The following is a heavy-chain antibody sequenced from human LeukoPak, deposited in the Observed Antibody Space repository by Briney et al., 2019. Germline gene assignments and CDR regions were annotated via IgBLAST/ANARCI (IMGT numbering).Heavy chain of an antibody. CDR3: AKDSSTQLPRPDY. CDR1: GFTFSTYG. V-gene: IGHV3-30*18. D-gene: IGHD6-13*01. CDR2: ISYDGSNK. Sequence: GRSLRLSCAASGFTFSTYGMHWVRQASGKGLEWVAVISYDGSNKYYADTVKGRFTISRDNSKNTLYLQMNSLRAEDTAIYYCAKDSSTQLPRPDYWGQGTLVTVSS. J-gene: IGHJ4*02.